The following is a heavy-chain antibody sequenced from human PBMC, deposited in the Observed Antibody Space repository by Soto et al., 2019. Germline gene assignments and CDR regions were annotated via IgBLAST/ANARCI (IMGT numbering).Heavy chain of an antibody. D-gene: IGHD6-6*01. CDR1: GFTFSSFE. J-gene: IGHJ4*02. CDR3: ARGSRGGAARRPTFYY. Sequence: GGSLRLSCVGSGFTFSSFEMNWVRQTPGKGLEWLSYIGRSGETIYYADSVKGRFTISRDNAKSSLFLQMNGLRDEDTGIYYCARGSRGGAARRPTFYYWGRGTLVTVSS. CDR2: IGRSGETI. V-gene: IGHV3-48*03.